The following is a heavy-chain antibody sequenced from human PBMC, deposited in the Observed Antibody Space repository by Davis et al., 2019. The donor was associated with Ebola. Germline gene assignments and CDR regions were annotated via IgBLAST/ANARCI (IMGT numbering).Heavy chain of an antibody. Sequence: GESLKISCAASGFPVGSHYMSWVRQVPGKGLEWVSLIFSNGRTLYADSVKGRFSISRDNSKNTLSLQMDSLRADDTAVYYCAKSFLITGSHMSEFRGVDYWGQGTVVTVSS. CDR2: IFSNGRT. V-gene: IGHV3-53*01. J-gene: IGHJ4*02. D-gene: IGHD2-8*02. CDR1: GFPVGSHY. CDR3: AKSFLITGSHMSEFRGVDY.